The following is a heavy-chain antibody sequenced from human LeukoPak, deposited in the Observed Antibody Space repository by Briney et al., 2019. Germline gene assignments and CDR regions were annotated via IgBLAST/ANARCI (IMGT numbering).Heavy chain of an antibody. CDR1: GFTFSSYA. CDR3: ARDQVWSC. V-gene: IGHV3-30-3*01. D-gene: IGHD1-26*01. Sequence: PGRSLRLSCAASGFTFSSYAMHWVRQAPGKGLEWVAVISYDGSNKYYADSVKGRFTISRDNSKNTLYLQMNSLRAEDTAVYYCARDQVWSCWGQGTLVTVSS. J-gene: IGHJ4*02. CDR2: ISYDGSNK.